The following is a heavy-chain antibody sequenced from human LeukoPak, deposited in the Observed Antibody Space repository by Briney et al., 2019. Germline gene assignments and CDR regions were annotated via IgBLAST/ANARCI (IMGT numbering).Heavy chain of an antibody. CDR2: IYYSGST. J-gene: IGHJ6*02. D-gene: IGHD3-10*01. CDR1: GGSISSYY. V-gene: IGHV4-59*01. CDR3: ARTTMVRGVIYYYYGMDV. Sequence: SETLSLTCTVSGGSISSYYWSWIRQPPGKGLEWIGYIYYSGSTNYNPSLKSRVTISVDTSKNQFSLKLSSVTAADTAVYYCARTTMVRGVIYYYYGMDVWGQGTTVTVSS.